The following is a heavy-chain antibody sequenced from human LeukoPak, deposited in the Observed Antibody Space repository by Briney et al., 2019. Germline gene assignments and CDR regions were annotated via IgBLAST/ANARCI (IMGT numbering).Heavy chain of an antibody. V-gene: IGHV1-2*02. D-gene: IGHD6-6*01. CDR3: ARRSTSSWSWFDP. J-gene: IGHJ5*02. Sequence: ASVKVSCKASGYTFTGYYMHWVRQAPGQGLEWMGWINPNSGDTIYAQKFQGRVTMTRDTSISTAYMELSSLRSDDTAVYYCARRSTSSWSWFDPWGQGTLVTVSS. CDR2: INPNSGDT. CDR1: GYTFTGYY.